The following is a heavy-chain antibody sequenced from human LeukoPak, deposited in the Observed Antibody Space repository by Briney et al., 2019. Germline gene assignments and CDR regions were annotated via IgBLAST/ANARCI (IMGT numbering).Heavy chain of an antibody. CDR3: ATYYYGSGSYLFDY. V-gene: IGHV4-31*03. D-gene: IGHD3-10*01. J-gene: IGHJ4*02. CDR2: IYYSGST. Sequence: PSQTLSLTCTVSGGSISSGGYYWSWIRQHPGKGLEWIRYIYYSGSTYYNPSLKSRVTISVDTSKNQFSLKLSSVTAADTAVYYCATYYYGSGSYLFDYWGQGTLVTVSS. CDR1: GGSISSGGYY.